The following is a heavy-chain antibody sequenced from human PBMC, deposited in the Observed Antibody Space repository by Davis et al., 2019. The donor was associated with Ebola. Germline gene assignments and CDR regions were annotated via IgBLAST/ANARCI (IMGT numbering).Heavy chain of an antibody. Sequence: SLRLSCAASGFTFSSYSMNWVRQAPGKGLEWVSGISWNSGRIGYADSVKGRFTISRDNAKNSLYLQMNSLRAEDTALYYCAKGPRYRLYYFDYWGQGTLVTVSS. CDR3: AKGPRYRLYYFDY. J-gene: IGHJ4*02. V-gene: IGHV3-9*01. CDR2: ISWNSGRI. D-gene: IGHD1-14*01. CDR1: GFTFSSYS.